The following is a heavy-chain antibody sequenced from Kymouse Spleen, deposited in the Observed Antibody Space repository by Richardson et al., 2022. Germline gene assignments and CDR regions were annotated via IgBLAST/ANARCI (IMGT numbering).Heavy chain of an antibody. D-gene: IGHD6-19*01. V-gene: IGHV3-21*03. J-gene: IGHJ1*01. Sequence: EVQLVESGGGLVKPGGSLRLSCAASGFTFSSYSMNWVRQAPGKGLEWVSSISSSSSYIYYADSVKGRFTISRDNAKNSLYLQMNSLRAEDTAVYYCARGGYSSGEYFQHWGQGTLVTVSS. CDR1: GFTFSSYS. CDR3: ARGGYSSGEYFQH. CDR2: ISSSSSYI.